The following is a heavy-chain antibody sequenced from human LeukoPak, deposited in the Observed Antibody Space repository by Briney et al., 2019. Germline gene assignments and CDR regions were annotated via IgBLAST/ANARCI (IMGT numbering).Heavy chain of an antibody. CDR3: ARGVLWFGVNWFDP. J-gene: IGHJ5*02. CDR2: MNPNSGNT. V-gene: IGHV1-8*01. Sequence: GASVKVSCKASGYTFTSYDINWVRQATGQGLEWMGWMNPNSGNTGYAQKFQGGVTMTRNTSISTAYMELSSLRSEDTAVYYCARGVLWFGVNWFDPWGQGTLVTVSS. D-gene: IGHD3-10*01. CDR1: GYTFTSYD.